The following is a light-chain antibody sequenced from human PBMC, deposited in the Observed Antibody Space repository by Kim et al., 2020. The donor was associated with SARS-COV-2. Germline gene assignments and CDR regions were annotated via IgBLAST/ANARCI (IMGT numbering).Light chain of an antibody. J-gene: IGLJ2*01. CDR1: NIGTKN. CDR2: SDS. CDR3: QVWDSYSDLVI. Sequence: APGKTARITCEENNIGTKNVHWYQQKPGQAPVMVIFSDSDRPSGISERFSGSNSETTATLTISTVEAGDEADYYCQVWDSYSDLVIFGGGTKLTDL. V-gene: IGLV3-21*04.